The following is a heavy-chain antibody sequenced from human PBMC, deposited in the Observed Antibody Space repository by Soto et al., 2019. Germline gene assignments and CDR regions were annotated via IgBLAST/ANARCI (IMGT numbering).Heavy chain of an antibody. V-gene: IGHV3-33*01. D-gene: IGHD6-13*01. Sequence: GGSLRLSCAASGFTFSSYGMHWVRQAPGKGLEWVAVIWYDGSNKYYADSVKGRFTISRDNSRNTLYLQMNSLRAEDTAVYYCARDGVGSSWYLKDYWGQGTLVTVSS. J-gene: IGHJ4*02. CDR3: ARDGVGSSWYLKDY. CDR1: GFTFSSYG. CDR2: IWYDGSNK.